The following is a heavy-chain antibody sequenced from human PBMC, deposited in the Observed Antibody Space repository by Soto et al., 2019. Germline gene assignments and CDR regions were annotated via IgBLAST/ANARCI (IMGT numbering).Heavy chain of an antibody. CDR2: ISWNSGSL. D-gene: IGHD6-19*01. V-gene: IGHV3-9*01. CDR1: GFTFDDYA. CDR3: ANSRSYSGGPPNGLTV. Sequence: GWSLRLSCVASGFTFDDYAMHLVRQTPGKGLEWVSGISWNSGSLGYADSVKGRFTISRDNAKNFLYLQMNSLRAEDTALYYCANSRSYSGGPPNGLTVWGQGTKVTVSS. J-gene: IGHJ6*02.